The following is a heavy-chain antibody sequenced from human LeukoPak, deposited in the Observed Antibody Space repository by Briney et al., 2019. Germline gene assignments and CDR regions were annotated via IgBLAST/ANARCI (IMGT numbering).Heavy chain of an antibody. D-gene: IGHD2/OR15-2a*01. V-gene: IGHV3-23*01. CDR1: GFTFSAYA. CDR3: VKARESIGLFDF. CDR2: ILNSGGTT. Sequence: GGSLRLSCTASGFTFSAYAMSWVRQAPGKGLEWVSGILNSGGTTYYADSVTGRFTISRDNSKNTLYVQMNSLRAEDTAVYFCVKARESIGLFDFWGQGTLVTVSS. J-gene: IGHJ4*02.